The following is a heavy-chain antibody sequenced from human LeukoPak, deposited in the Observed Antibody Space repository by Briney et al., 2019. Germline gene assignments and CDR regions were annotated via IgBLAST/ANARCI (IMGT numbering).Heavy chain of an antibody. J-gene: IGHJ4*02. V-gene: IGHV4-59*08. D-gene: IGHD2-15*01. Sequence: SETLSLTCTVSGASIRTYYWSWIRQPPGKGVEWIGDVYDSGSANYNPSLKSRVTISVDTYKNQFSLKLSSVTAADTAVYYCAKHGGCWTFDYWGQGTLVTVSS. CDR2: VYDSGSA. CDR3: AKHGGCWTFDY. CDR1: GASIRTYY.